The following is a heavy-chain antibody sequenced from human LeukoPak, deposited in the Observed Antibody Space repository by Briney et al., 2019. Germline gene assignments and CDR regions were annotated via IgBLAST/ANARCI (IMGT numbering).Heavy chain of an antibody. V-gene: IGHV1-69*04. CDR3: ARDYYDSSGYLLDDAFDI. CDR1: GGTFSNYP. J-gene: IGHJ3*02. CDR2: IIPILGIA. D-gene: IGHD3-22*01. Sequence: ASVKVSCKTSGGTFSNYPITWVRQAPGQGLEWMGRIIPILGIANYAQKFQGRVTITADKSTSTAYMELSSLRSEDTAVYYCARDYYDSSGYLLDDAFDIWGQGTMVTVSS.